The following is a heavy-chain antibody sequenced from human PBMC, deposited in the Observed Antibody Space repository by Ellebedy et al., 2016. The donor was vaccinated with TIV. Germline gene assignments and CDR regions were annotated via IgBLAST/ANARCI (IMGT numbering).Heavy chain of an antibody. CDR1: GFTFSSYS. CDR3: ARAIGAGDGK. V-gene: IGHV3-48*04. D-gene: IGHD2-15*01. Sequence: GESLKISXVASGFTFSSYSMNWVRQAPGKGLEWVSYISSSSSTIYYADSVKGRFTISRDNAKNSLYLQMNSLTAEDTAVYYCARAIGAGDGKWGQGALVTVSS. J-gene: IGHJ4*02. CDR2: ISSSSSTI.